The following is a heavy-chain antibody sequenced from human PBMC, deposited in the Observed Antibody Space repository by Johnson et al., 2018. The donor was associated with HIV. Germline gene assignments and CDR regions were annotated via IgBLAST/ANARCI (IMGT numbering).Heavy chain of an antibody. CDR2: ISHDGWNK. V-gene: IGHV3-30*18. CDR3: AKEYRNLYDGSSYVFPDVVDI. Sequence: QVQVVESGGGLVQPGRSLRLSCEASGLTFSNYGMHWVRQAPGKGLEWVAGISHDGWNKHSADSVKGRFTISRDNSKNTLYLQMNSLSPDDTAVYYCAKEYRNLYDGSSYVFPDVVDIWGQGTMVTVSS. J-gene: IGHJ3*02. CDR1: GLTFSNYG. D-gene: IGHD3-22*01.